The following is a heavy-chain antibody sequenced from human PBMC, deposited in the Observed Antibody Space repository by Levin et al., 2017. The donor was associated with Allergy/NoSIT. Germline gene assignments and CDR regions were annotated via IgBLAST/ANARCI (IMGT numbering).Heavy chain of an antibody. CDR1: GYSLTDLS. V-gene: IGHV1-24*01. J-gene: IGHJ1*01. Sequence: PGESLKISCKISGYSLTDLSMHWVRQAPGKGLEWMGGFDPEDGKPIYAQKFQGRVTLTEDTSTDTAFMEMTTVTDEDAAVYYCAAGYSSGWRAEYFHHWGQGTLVIVSS. D-gene: IGHD6-19*01. CDR2: FDPEDGKP. CDR3: AAGYSSGWRAEYFHH.